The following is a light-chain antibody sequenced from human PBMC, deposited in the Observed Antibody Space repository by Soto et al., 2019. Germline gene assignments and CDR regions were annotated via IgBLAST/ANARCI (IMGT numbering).Light chain of an antibody. V-gene: IGKV1-39*01. CDR1: QSISSY. J-gene: IGKJ1*01. CDR2: AAS. Sequence: DIQMTQSPSSLSASVGDRVTITCRASQSISSYLNWYQQKPGKAPKLLIYAASSLQSGLPSRFSGSGSGTDFTLTISSLQHEDFPTYSCQQSYSTRTFGKGTKVAIK. CDR3: QQSYSTRT.